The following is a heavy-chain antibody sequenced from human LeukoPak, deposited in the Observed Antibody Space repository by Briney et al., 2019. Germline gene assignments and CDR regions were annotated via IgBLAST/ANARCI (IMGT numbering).Heavy chain of an antibody. J-gene: IGHJ6*03. CDR3: ARVPDSNYYYYYYYMDV. CDR1: GFTFSSYW. Sequence: PGGSLRLSCAASGFTFSSYWMSWVRQAPGKGLEWVANIKQDGSEKYYVDSVKGRFTISRDNAKNSLYLQMNSLSSEDTAVYYCARVPDSNYYYYYYYMDVWGKGTTVTISS. D-gene: IGHD3-22*01. V-gene: IGHV3-7*01. CDR2: IKQDGSEK.